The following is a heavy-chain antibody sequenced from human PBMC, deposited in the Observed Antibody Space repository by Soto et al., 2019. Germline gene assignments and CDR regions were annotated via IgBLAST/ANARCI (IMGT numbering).Heavy chain of an antibody. V-gene: IGHV3-53*01. CDR1: GFTVSNNY. Sequence: PGGSLRLSCAVSGFTVSNNYMSWVRQAPGRGLEGVSVIYSGGYTAYADSVKGRFTVSRDNAKKSLYLEMNSLRAEDTAVYYCACDHFYYASDLWGQGTPVTVSS. J-gene: IGHJ4*02. D-gene: IGHD3-16*01. CDR3: ACDHFYYASDL. CDR2: IYSGGYT.